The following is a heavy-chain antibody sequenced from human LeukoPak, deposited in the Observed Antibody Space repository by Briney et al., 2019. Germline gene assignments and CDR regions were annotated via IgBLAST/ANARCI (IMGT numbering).Heavy chain of an antibody. CDR2: IRYDGSNK. CDR3: AKDSYRYCSSTSCYAFDI. CDR1: GFTFSSYG. J-gene: IGHJ3*02. V-gene: IGHV3-30*02. D-gene: IGHD2-2*01. Sequence: GGSLRLSCAASGFTFSSYGMHWVRQAPGKGLEWVAFIRYDGSNKYYADSVKGRFTISRDNSKNTLYLQMNRLRAEDTAVYYCAKDSYRYCSSTSCYAFDIWGQGTMVTVSS.